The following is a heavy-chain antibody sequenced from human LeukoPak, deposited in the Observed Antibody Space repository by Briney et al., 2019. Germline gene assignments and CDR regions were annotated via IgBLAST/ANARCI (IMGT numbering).Heavy chain of an antibody. D-gene: IGHD5-12*01. Sequence: SETLSLTCTVSGDSLSDHFWTWIRQPAGKGLEWIGRVRWGTAYYNPSLESRGTISLDTSNNHFSLEVTSVTAADTAVYYCARQGRGYSGPKNYGGFDPWGQGTLVTVSS. CDR3: ARQGRGYSGPKNYGGFDP. J-gene: IGHJ5*02. V-gene: IGHV4-4*07. CDR1: GDSLSDHF. CDR2: VRWGTA.